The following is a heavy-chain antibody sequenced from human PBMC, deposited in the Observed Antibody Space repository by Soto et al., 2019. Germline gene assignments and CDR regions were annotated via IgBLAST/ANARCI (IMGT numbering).Heavy chain of an antibody. J-gene: IGHJ4*02. CDR3: ASRIGGSY. Sequence: EVQQVESGGGLVKPGGSLRLSCAASGFTFSHAWRNWVRQAPGKGLEWVGRIKSKTDGGTTDFAAPVKGRFTISRDDSKNTRFLQMNSLKIEDTAVYYCASRIGGSYWGQGTLVTVSS. CDR2: IKSKTDGGTT. V-gene: IGHV3-15*07. D-gene: IGHD3-10*01. CDR1: GFTFSHAW.